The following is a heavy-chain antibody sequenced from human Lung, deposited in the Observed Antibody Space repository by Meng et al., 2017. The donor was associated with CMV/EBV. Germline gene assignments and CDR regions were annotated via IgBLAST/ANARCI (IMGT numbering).Heavy chain of an antibody. CDR2: IDIDGRDI. CDR1: GFTLTRYW. D-gene: IGHD1-26*01. CDR3: ARGVAETLGWEMGY. J-gene: IGHJ4*02. V-gene: IGHV3-74*03. Sequence: VRLGELGGGLVQPVGSLRLSCAVSGFTLTRYWMHWVREVPGKGLEWVSRIDIDGRDITYADSVRGRFSISRDDAKNTLYLQMNSLRIEDTAVYYCARGVAETLGWEMGYWGQGTLVTVSS.